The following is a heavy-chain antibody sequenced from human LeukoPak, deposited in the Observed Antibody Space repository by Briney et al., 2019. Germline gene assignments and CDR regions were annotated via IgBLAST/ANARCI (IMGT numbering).Heavy chain of an antibody. CDR2: ISGSGGST. J-gene: IGHJ4*02. CDR3: AKDYSGSYDFYYFDY. CDR1: GFTFSSYA. D-gene: IGHD1-26*01. Sequence: GGSLRLSCAASGFTFSSYAMSWVRQAPGKGLEWVSAISGSGGSTYYADSVKGRFTISRDNSKNTLYLQMNSLRAEDTAVYYCAKDYSGSYDFYYFDYWGQGTLVTVSS. V-gene: IGHV3-23*01.